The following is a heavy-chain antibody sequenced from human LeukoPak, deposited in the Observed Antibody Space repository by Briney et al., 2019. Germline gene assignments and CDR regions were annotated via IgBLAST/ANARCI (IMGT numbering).Heavy chain of an antibody. V-gene: IGHV3-23*01. Sequence: GGCLRLSCAVSAFTSSSYAMSWVRHVPGGRREWVSAISSSTGSTSYTDSVKGRFTISRDNSKNTLYLQKTSLRAEDTAGYYCAKPGRETVILKADYFDKWGQGTLVTVSS. CDR3: AKPGRETVILKADYFDK. CDR1: AFTSSSYA. J-gene: IGHJ4*02. D-gene: IGHD3-16*01. CDR2: ISSSTGST.